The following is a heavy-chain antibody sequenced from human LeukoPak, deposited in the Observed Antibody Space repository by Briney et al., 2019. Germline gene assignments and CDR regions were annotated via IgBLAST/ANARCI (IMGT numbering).Heavy chain of an antibody. V-gene: IGHV1-69*13. Sequence: ASVKVSCKASGGTFSSYAISWVRQAPGQGLEWMGGIIPIFGTANYAQKLQGRVTIIADESTSTAYMELSSLRSEDTAVYYCARDLGYCSGGSCYARGSWFDPWGQGTLVTVSS. CDR3: ARDLGYCSGGSCYARGSWFDP. D-gene: IGHD2-15*01. CDR2: IIPIFGTA. J-gene: IGHJ5*02. CDR1: GGTFSSYA.